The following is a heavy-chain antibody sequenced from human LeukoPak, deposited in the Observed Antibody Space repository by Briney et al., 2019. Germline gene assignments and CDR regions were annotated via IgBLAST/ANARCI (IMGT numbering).Heavy chain of an antibody. CDR3: ARDGFCDF. CDR1: GFNFNTFS. CDR2: ISSNGSTT. V-gene: IGHV3-48*01. Sequence: PGGSLRLSCAASGFNFNTFSMNWVRQAPGKGLEWVAYISSNGSTTYYADSMKGRLTISRDNAKNSLHLQMNGLRGEDTAVYYCARDGFCDFWGQGTLVTVSS. J-gene: IGHJ4*02. D-gene: IGHD3-3*01.